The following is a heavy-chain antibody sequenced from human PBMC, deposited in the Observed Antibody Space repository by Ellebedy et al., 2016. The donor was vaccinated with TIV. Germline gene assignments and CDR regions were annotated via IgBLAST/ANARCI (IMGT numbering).Heavy chain of an antibody. CDR3: AKLGMTRLGSFDY. D-gene: IGHD6-19*01. CDR2: ISGSRGTT. J-gene: IGHJ4*02. CDR1: GFTFSDNA. V-gene: IGHV3-23*01. Sequence: GESLKISCAASGFTFSDNAMSWVRQAPGKGLEWLSAISGSRGTTYYADSVQGRFTISRDNSKNTLYLQMSSLRAEDTALYYCAKLGMTRLGSFDYWGQGTLVTVSS.